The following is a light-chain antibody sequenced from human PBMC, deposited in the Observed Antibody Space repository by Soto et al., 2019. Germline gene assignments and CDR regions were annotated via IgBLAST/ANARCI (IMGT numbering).Light chain of an antibody. CDR2: SNN. CDR1: NSNIGSNT. Sequence: QSVLTQPPSASGTPGQRFTISCSGSNSNIGSNTVNWYQQLPGTAPKLLIYSNNQRPSGVPGRFSDSKSGTSASLAISGLQSEDEADYYCASWDDSLNGVVFGGGTQLTVL. CDR3: ASWDDSLNGVV. J-gene: IGLJ2*01. V-gene: IGLV1-44*01.